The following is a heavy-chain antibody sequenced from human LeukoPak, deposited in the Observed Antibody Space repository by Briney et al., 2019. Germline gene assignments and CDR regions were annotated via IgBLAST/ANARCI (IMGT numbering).Heavy chain of an antibody. CDR2: ISNSSSNI. CDR3: ARDPSYCSGGSCYAEYFDY. D-gene: IGHD2-15*01. V-gene: IGHV3-21*01. Sequence: GGSLRLSCAASGFTFSSYSMNWVRQPPGKGLEWVSSISNSSSNIYYAYSVKGRFTISRDNAKNSMFLQMNSLRAEDTAVYYFARDPSYCSGGSCYAEYFDYWGQGTLVTVSS. J-gene: IGHJ4*02. CDR1: GFTFSSYS.